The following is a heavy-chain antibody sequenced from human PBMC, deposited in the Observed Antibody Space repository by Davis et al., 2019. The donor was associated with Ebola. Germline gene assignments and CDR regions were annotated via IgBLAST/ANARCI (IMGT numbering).Heavy chain of an antibody. J-gene: IGHJ6*02. V-gene: IGHV1-69*06. CDR2: IIPIFGTA. CDR3: ARDSVTTWGPLLLYLGMDV. D-gene: IGHD4-11*01. CDR1: GGTFSSYA. Sequence: SVKVSCKASGGTFSSYAISWVRQAPGQGLEWMRGIIPIFGTANYAQKFQGRVTITADKSTSTAYMELSSLRSEDTAVYYCARDSVTTWGPLLLYLGMDVWGQGTTVTVSS.